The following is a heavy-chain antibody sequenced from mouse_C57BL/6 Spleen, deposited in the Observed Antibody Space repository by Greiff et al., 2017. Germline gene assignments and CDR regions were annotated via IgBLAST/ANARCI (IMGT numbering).Heavy chain of an antibody. Sequence: QVQLQQPGAELVKPGASVKLSCKASGYTFTSYWMHWVKQRPGQGLEWIGMIHPNSGSTNYNEKFKSKATLTVDKSTSTAYMQLSSLPSEDSAVYYCAREITTVVGYWGQGTTLTVSS. D-gene: IGHD1-1*01. V-gene: IGHV1-64*01. CDR1: GYTFTSYW. CDR3: AREITTVVGY. J-gene: IGHJ2*01. CDR2: IHPNSGST.